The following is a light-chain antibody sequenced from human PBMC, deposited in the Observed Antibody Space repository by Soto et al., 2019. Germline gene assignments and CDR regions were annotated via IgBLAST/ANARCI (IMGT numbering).Light chain of an antibody. V-gene: IGKV2-30*01. CDR1: QSLVSSDGNTF. Sequence: DVVMTQSPLSLPVTLGQPASISCSSRQSLVSSDGNTFLNWFQQRPGQSPRRLIYKVSNRDSGVPDRFSGSESGTDLTLKISRVEAEDVGVYYCMQGTHWPYTFGQGTKLEIK. CDR3: MQGTHWPYT. CDR2: KVS. J-gene: IGKJ2*01.